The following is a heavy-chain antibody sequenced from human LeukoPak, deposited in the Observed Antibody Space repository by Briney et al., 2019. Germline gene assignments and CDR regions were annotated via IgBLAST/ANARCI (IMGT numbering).Heavy chain of an antibody. D-gene: IGHD4-17*01. J-gene: IGHJ5*02. V-gene: IGHV3-23*01. CDR2: ISGSGGRT. Sequence: GGSLRLSCAASGFSFSNYAMSWVRQAPGKGLEWASLISGSGGRTYYADSVKGRFTVSRDNSKITVFLQVDSLEVEDTAVYYCAKAPHDSGKVNWFDPWGQGTLVTVSS. CDR1: GFSFSNYA. CDR3: AKAPHDSGKVNWFDP.